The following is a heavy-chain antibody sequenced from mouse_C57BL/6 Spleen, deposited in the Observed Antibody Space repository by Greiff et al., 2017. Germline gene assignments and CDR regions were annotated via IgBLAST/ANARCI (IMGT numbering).Heavy chain of an antibody. V-gene: IGHV14-3*01. J-gene: IGHJ3*01. Sequence: VQLQQSVAELVRPGASVKLSCTASGFNIKNTYMHWVKQRPEQGLEWIGRIDPANGNTKYAPRFKGKVTITADTYSNTAYLQLSSLTSEDTAICCCARGADYYSRSSAWFAYWGHGPLVTVYA. CDR3: ARGADYYSRSSAWFAY. D-gene: IGHD1-1*01. CDR1: GFNIKNTY. CDR2: IDPANGNT.